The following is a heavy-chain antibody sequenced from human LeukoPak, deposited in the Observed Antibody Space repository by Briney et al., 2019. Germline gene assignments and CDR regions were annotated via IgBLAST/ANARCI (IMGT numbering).Heavy chain of an antibody. CDR1: GGSISSGGYS. D-gene: IGHD6-6*01. V-gene: IGHV4-30-2*01. J-gene: IGHJ4*02. CDR2: IYHSGST. CDR3: ARHGGLGASIAARPVYYFDY. Sequence: SETLSLTCAVSGGSISSGGYSWSWIRQPPGKGLEWIGYIYHSGSTYYNPSLKSRVTISVDRSKNQFSLKLSSVAAADTAVYYCARHGGLGASIAARPVYYFDYWGQGTLVTVSS.